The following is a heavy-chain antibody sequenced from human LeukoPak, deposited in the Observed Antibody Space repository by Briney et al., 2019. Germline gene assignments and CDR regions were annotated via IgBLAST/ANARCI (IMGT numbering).Heavy chain of an antibody. Sequence: PSQTLSLTCTVSGDSISSGGYYWGWIRQHPEKGLEWIGYISYSGTTYYNPSLKSRLTISVDTSKNQFSLRLSSVTAADTAVYYCARTGLTATGEFDYWGQGTLVTVSS. J-gene: IGHJ4*02. CDR1: GDSISSGGYY. CDR3: ARTGLTATGEFDY. D-gene: IGHD2-15*01. V-gene: IGHV4-31*03. CDR2: ISYSGTT.